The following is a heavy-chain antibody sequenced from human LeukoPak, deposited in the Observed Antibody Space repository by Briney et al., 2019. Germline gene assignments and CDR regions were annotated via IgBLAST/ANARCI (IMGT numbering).Heavy chain of an antibody. J-gene: IGHJ4*02. Sequence: SETLSLTCAVYGGSFSGYYWSWNRQPPGMGLEWIGEINHSGSTNYNPSLKSRVTISVDTSKNQFSLKLSSVTAADTAVYYCANAIYDSSGYYPYWGQGTLVTVSS. CDR1: GGSFSGYY. D-gene: IGHD3-22*01. V-gene: IGHV4-34*01. CDR2: INHSGST. CDR3: ANAIYDSSGYYPY.